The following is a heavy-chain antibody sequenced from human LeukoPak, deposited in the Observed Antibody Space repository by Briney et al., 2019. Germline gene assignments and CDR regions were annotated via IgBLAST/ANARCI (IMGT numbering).Heavy chain of an antibody. CDR1: GITLSNYG. J-gene: IGHJ4*02. D-gene: IGHD5-24*01. CDR2: ISGSGGGT. CDR3: ARGARDGYNL. V-gene: IGHV3-23*01. Sequence: GGSLRLSCEVSGITLSNYGMSWVRQAPGKGLEWVAGISGSGGGTNYAESVKGRFTISRDNAKNTLYLQMNSLTAEDTAVYYCARGARDGYNLWGQGTLVTVSS.